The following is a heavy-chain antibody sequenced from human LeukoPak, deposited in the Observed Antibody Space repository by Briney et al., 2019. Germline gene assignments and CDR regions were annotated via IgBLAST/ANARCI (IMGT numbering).Heavy chain of an antibody. Sequence: SETLSLTCTVSGDSITTPYYWGWIRQSPGKGLEWIGSIFHSGNTYYSPSLKSRVTISIDTSKNQFSLRLNSVTAADTAVYYCARPGESSGYMWSYWGQGTLVTVSS. V-gene: IGHV4-38-2*02. CDR1: GDSITTPYY. CDR2: IFHSGNT. CDR3: ARPGESSGYMWSY. D-gene: IGHD3-22*01. J-gene: IGHJ4*02.